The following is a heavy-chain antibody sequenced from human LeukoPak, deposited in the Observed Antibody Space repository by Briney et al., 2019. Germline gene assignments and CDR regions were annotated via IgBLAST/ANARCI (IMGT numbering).Heavy chain of an antibody. V-gene: IGHV1-2*02. D-gene: IGHD2-2*01. CDR2: INPNSGGT. CDR1: GGTFSSYA. CDR3: ARSSREYQLPAWRV. J-gene: IGHJ4*02. Sequence: VASVKVSCKASGGTFSSYAISWVRQAPGQGLEWMGWINPNSGGTNYAQKFQGRVTMTRDTSISTAYMELSRLRSDDTAVYYCARSSREYQLPAWRVWGQGTLVTVSS.